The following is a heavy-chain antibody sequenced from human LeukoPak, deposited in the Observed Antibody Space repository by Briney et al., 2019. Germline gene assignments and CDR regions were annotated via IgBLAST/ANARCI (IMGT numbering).Heavy chain of an antibody. CDR3: ARTSLYVYYHYMDV. Sequence: SETLSFTCSVSGGSISSSSYYWGWIRQPPGKGLEWIGSIYYSGSTYYNPSLKSRITISVDTSKNQFSLKLSSVTAADTTVHYCARTSLYVYYHYMDVWGKGTTVTISS. D-gene: IGHD3-10*02. CDR1: GGSISSSSYY. J-gene: IGHJ6*03. CDR2: IYYSGST. V-gene: IGHV4-39*01.